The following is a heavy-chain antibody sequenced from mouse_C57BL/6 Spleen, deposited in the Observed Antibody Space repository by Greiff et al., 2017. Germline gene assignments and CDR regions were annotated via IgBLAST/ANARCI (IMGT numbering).Heavy chain of an antibody. CDR1: GFTFSDYG. CDR3: ARHGSSFD. CDR2: ISSGSSTI. J-gene: IGHJ2*01. Sequence: EVQVVESGGGLVKPGGSLKLSCAASGFTFSDYGMHWVRQAPEKGLEWVAYISSGSSTIYYADTVKGRFTISRDNAKNTLFLQMTSLRSEDTAMYYCARHGSSFDWGQGTTLTVSS. D-gene: IGHD1-1*01. V-gene: IGHV5-17*01.